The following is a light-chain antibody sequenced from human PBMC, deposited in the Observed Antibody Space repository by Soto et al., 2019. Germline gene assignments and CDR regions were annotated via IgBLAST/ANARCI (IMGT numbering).Light chain of an antibody. CDR2: GAS. J-gene: IGKJ5*01. V-gene: IGKV3D-15*01. Sequence: EIVMTQSPATLSVSPGERATLSCRASQSVSSNLAWYQQKPGQAPRLLIYGASTRATGIPARFSGSGSGTEFTLTISSLPSEDFAAYYCQQYNNWPPSITFGQGTRLEIK. CDR1: QSVSSN. CDR3: QQYNNWPPSIT.